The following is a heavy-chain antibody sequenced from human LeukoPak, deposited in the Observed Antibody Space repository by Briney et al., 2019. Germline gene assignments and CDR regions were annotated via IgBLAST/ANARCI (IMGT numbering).Heavy chain of an antibody. CDR3: ARGSDYVCGSYRYLLY. J-gene: IGHJ4*02. CDR1: GGAFSGYY. V-gene: IGHV4-34*01. D-gene: IGHD3-16*02. CDR2: INHSGST. Sequence: PSETLSLTCAVYGGAFSGYYWSWIRQPPGKGLEWIGEINHSGSTNYNPSLKSRVTISVDTSKNQFSLMLSSVTVADTAVYHCARGSDYVCGSYRYLLYWGQGTLVTVSS.